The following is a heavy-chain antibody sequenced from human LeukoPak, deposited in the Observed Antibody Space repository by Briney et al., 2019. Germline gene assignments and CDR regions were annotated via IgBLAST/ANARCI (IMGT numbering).Heavy chain of an antibody. Sequence: GGSLRLSCAASGFTVSNTYMSWVRQAPGKGLEWVSLIYSGGGTYSADSVKGRFTISRANSKNTLYLQMNSLRAEDTAVYDCAKDAAAAGYFDYWGQGTLVTVSS. V-gene: IGHV3-53*01. CDR1: GFTVSNTY. J-gene: IGHJ4*02. CDR3: AKDAAAAGYFDY. CDR2: IYSGGGT. D-gene: IGHD6-13*01.